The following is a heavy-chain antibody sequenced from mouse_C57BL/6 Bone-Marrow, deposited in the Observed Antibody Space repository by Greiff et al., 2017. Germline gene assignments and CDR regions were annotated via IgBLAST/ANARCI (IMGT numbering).Heavy chain of an antibody. V-gene: IGHV1-81*01. Sequence: VQLQESGAELARPGASVKMSCKASGYTFTDYDMNWVKQSTGQGLEWIGVIYPKIGNTSYNEKFKGKATLTADKSSSTAYMELNSLTSEDSAVYYCAAYWYGSSSRDALGGRGTATTVT. CDR2: IYPKIGNT. D-gene: IGHD1-1*01. CDR1: GYTFTDYD. CDR3: AAYWYGSSSRDALGG. J-gene: IGHJ1*03.